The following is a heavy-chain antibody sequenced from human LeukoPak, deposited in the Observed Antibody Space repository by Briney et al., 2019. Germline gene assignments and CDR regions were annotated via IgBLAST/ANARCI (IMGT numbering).Heavy chain of an antibody. CDR2: MNPNSGNT. CDR1: GYTFTSYD. D-gene: IGHD2-2*01. V-gene: IGHV1-8*01. CDR3: ARGSRDCSSTSCYHYYYYYMDV. Sequence: ASVKVSCKASGYTFTSYDINWVRQATGQGLEWMGWMNPNSGNTGYAQKFQGRVTMTRNTPISTAYMELSSLRSEDTAVYYCARGSRDCSSTSCYHYYYYYMDVWGKGTTVTVSS. J-gene: IGHJ6*03.